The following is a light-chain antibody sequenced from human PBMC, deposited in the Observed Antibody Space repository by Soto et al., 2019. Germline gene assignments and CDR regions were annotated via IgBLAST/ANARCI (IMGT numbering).Light chain of an antibody. CDR2: ADS. CDR3: QAWDNTIVV. V-gene: IGLV3-1*01. CDR1: KLGDKS. Sequence: SYELTQPPSVSVSPGQTASITCSGDKLGDKSATWYQQRPGQSPVVVIYADSNRPSGIPERFSGSTSGNTATLTISGTQAMDEADYYCQAWDNTIVVFGGGTKVTVL. J-gene: IGLJ2*01.